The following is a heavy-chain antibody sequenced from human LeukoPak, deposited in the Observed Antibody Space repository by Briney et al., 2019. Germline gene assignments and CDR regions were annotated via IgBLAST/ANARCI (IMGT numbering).Heavy chain of an antibody. J-gene: IGHJ4*02. CDR1: GYTFTGYY. CDR2: ISTSTGDT. V-gene: IGHV1-2*02. D-gene: IGHD4-11*01. CDR3: ARDDNYGIFVNVDY. Sequence: ASVKVSCKASGYTFTGYYMHWVRQAPGQGLEWMGWISTSTGDTKYTQKFQGGVTLTTDTSTSTAYMELSSLRSDDTAVYYCARDDNYGIFVNVDYWGQGTLVTVSS.